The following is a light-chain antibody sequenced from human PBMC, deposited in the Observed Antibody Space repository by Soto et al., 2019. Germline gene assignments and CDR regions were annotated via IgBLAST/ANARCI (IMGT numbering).Light chain of an antibody. J-gene: IGLJ3*02. CDR3: QSYHSRLGL. Sequence: QSVLTQPPSVSGAPGQRVTISCTGSSSNIGAGYDVPWYQQLPGTAPKLLIYGNSNRPSGVPDRFSGSKSGTAASRAITWFQSEDEADYYGQSYHSRLGLFGGGTQLPVL. CDR2: GNS. CDR1: SSNIGAGYD. V-gene: IGLV1-40*01.